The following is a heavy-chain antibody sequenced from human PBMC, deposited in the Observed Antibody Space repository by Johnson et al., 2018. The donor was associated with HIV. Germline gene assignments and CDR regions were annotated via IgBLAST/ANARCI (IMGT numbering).Heavy chain of an antibody. J-gene: IGHJ3*02. CDR3: ARRTVTALCDI. D-gene: IGHD4-17*01. Sequence: QVQLVESGGGVVQPGRSLRLSCAASGFTFSNYDMHWVRQAPGKGLEWVAFIRYDGSHKYYADSVKGRFTISRDNFKNTLYLQMNSLRGEDTAVYYCARRTVTALCDIWGHGTLVTVSS. CDR2: IRYDGSHK. CDR1: GFTFSNYD. V-gene: IGHV3-30*03.